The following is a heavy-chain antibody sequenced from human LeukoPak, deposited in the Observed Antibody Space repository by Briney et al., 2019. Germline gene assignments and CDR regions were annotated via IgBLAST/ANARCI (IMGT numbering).Heavy chain of an antibody. Sequence: GGSLRLSCAASGFTFSSHAMSWVRQAPGKGLEWVSAISGSGGSTYYADSVKGRFTISRDNSKNTLYLQMNSLRAEDTAVYYCVGGGWYDLGWFDPWGQGTLVTVSS. CDR3: VGGGWYDLGWFDP. CDR1: GFTFSSHA. J-gene: IGHJ5*02. V-gene: IGHV3-23*01. CDR2: ISGSGGST. D-gene: IGHD6-19*01.